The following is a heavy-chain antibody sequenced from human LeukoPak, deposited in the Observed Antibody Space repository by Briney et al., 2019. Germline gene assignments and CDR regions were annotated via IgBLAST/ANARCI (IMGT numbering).Heavy chain of an antibody. CDR3: ARDDCSSTSCKFIYYYYGMDV. J-gene: IGHJ6*02. V-gene: IGHV1-18*01. CDR1: GGTFSSYG. CDR2: ISAYNGNT. Sequence: ASVKVSCKASGGTFSSYGISWVRQAPGQGLEWMGWISAYNGNTNYAQKLQGRVTMTTDTSTSTAYMELRSLRSDDTAVYYCARDDCSSTSCKFIYYYYGMDVWGQGTTVTVSS. D-gene: IGHD2-2*01.